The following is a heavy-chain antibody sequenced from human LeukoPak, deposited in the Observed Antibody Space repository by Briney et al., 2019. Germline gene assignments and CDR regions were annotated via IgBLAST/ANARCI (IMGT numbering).Heavy chain of an antibody. CDR1: GRSFSGYY. D-gene: IGHD6-19*01. J-gene: IGHJ4*02. Sequence: PSETLSLTCAVYGRSFSGYYWSWIRQPPGKGLEWIGEINHSGSTNYNPSLKSRVTISVDTSKNQFSLKLSSVTAADTAVYYCARGPMILSWYSSALDYWGQGTLVTVSS. V-gene: IGHV4-34*01. CDR3: ARGPMILSWYSSALDY. CDR2: INHSGST.